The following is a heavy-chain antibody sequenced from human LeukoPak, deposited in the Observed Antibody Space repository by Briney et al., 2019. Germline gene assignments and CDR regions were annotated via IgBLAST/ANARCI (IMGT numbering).Heavy chain of an antibody. Sequence: VASVKVSCKASGYTFTGYYMHWVRQAPGQGLEWMGRINPNSGGTIYAQKFQGRVTMTRDTSITTAYMELSRLRSDDTAVYYCARVPLLGWLETPYFDYWGQGTLVTVSS. CDR1: GYTFTGYY. V-gene: IGHV1-2*06. J-gene: IGHJ4*02. CDR2: INPNSGGT. D-gene: IGHD6-19*01. CDR3: ARVPLLGWLETPYFDY.